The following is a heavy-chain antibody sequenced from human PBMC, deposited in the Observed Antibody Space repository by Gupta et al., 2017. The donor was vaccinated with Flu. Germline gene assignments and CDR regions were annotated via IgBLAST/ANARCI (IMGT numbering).Heavy chain of an antibody. D-gene: IGHD6-6*01. J-gene: IGHJ4*02. CDR1: SCDS. Sequence: SCDSMNRVRQAPGKGLDWVAAIDGSSNYIYYADSVRGRFTISRDNAKKSLYLQMSSLRAEDTAVYYWTRGAITARQGFDDWGQGTLVTVSS. CDR2: IDGSSNYI. CDR3: TRGAITARQGFDD. V-gene: IGHV3-21*01.